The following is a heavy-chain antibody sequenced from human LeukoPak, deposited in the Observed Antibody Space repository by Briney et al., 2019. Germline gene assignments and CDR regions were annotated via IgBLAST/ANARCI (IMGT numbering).Heavy chain of an antibody. V-gene: IGHV3-48*02. CDR2: ISSSSSTI. CDR1: GFTFSSYS. CDR3: ARVRGSSSYYFDY. D-gene: IGHD6-6*01. J-gene: IGHJ4*02. Sequence: GGSLRLSCAASGFTFSSYSMNWVRQAPGKGLEWVSYISSSSSTIYYADSVKGRFAISRDNAKNSLYLQMNSLRDEDTAVYYCARVRGSSSYYFDYWGQGTLATVSS.